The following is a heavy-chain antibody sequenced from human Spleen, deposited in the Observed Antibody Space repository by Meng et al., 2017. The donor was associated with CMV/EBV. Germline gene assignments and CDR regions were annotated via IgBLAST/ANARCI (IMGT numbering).Heavy chain of an antibody. J-gene: IGHJ6*02. CDR1: GFTFSTYS. D-gene: IGHD1-1*01. CDR3: ASEKLWVPRGMDV. Sequence: GGSLRLSCAASGFTFSTYSMNWVRQAPGKGLEWVANIKQDGSEKYYVDSVKGRFTISRDNAKNSLYPQMNSLRAEDTAVYYCASEKLWVPRGMDVWCQGTTVTVSS. V-gene: IGHV3-7*01. CDR2: IKQDGSEK.